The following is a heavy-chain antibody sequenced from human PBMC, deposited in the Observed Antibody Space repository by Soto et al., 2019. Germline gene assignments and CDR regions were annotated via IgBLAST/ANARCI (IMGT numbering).Heavy chain of an antibody. V-gene: IGHV3-30*03. Sequence: PGGSLRLSCAASGFSFSSYGMHWVRQAPGKGLEWVAVISYDGSNKYYADSVKGRFTISRDNSKNTLYLQMNSLRAEDTAVYYCARPDCSSTSCPIDSWGQGTLVTVSS. CDR1: GFSFSSYG. D-gene: IGHD2-2*01. J-gene: IGHJ4*02. CDR2: ISYDGSNK. CDR3: ARPDCSSTSCPIDS.